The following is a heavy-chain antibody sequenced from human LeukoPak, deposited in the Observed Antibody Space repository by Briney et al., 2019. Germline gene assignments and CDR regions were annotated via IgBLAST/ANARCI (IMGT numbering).Heavy chain of an antibody. CDR1: GFTFSSYT. Sequence: GGSLRLSCAASGFTFSSYTMNWVRQAPGKGLEWVSSISSSSSYIYYADSVKGRFTISRDNAKNSLFLQMNSLRAEDTAVYYCARATSDNILTGYYSPWGQGTLVTVSS. D-gene: IGHD3-9*01. CDR2: ISSSSSYI. J-gene: IGHJ5*02. CDR3: ARATSDNILTGYYSP. V-gene: IGHV3-21*01.